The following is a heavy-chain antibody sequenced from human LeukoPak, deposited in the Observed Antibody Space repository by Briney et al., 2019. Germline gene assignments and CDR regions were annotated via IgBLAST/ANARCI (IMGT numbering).Heavy chain of an antibody. D-gene: IGHD3-9*01. CDR1: GFTFRDYN. Sequence: GGSLRLSCAASGFTFRDYNMNWVRQAPGKGLEWVSYVTDSGSTIHYADSVNGRFTISRDNAKNSLYLQMNSLRAEDSAVYYCARSIGLTGGGVDVWGRGTTVTVSS. J-gene: IGHJ6*02. V-gene: IGHV3-11*01. CDR3: ARSIGLTGGGVDV. CDR2: VTDSGSTI.